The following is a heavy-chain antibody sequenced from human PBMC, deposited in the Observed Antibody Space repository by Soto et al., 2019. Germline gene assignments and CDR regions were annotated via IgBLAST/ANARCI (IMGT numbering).Heavy chain of an antibody. CDR2: ISATGGST. CDR1: GFTFRSYV. CDR3: AKDRLAGNFDY. V-gene: IGHV3-23*01. Sequence: HPGGSLRLSCAASGFTFRSYVMTWVRQAPGMGLEWVATISATGGSTYYADSVKGRFTISRDNSKNTLYLQMNGLRVEDTAVYYCAKDRLAGNFDYWGQGTQVTVSS. J-gene: IGHJ4*02.